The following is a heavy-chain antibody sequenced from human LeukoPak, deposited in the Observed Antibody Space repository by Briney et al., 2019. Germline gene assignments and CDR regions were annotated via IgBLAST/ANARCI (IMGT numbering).Heavy chain of an antibody. V-gene: IGHV3-33*06. CDR3: AKDAQRGFDYSNSLEY. Sequence: GSSLRLSCAASGFTYSHYGMHWVRQAPGKGLEGLAGIWSDATEQYYADAVKGRFTISRDNSRKTVYLQMNSLRGEDTAVYYCAKDAQRGFDYSNSLEYWGQGILVTVSP. CDR1: GFTYSHYG. D-gene: IGHD4-11*01. J-gene: IGHJ4*02. CDR2: IWSDATEQ.